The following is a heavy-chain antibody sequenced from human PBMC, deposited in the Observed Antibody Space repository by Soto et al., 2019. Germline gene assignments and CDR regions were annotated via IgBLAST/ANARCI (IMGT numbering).Heavy chain of an antibody. V-gene: IGHV4-59*01. Sequence: PSETLSLTCTVSGGSISSYYWSWIRQPPGKGLELIGYIYYSGSTNYNPSLKSRVTISVDTSKNQFSLKLSSVTAADTAVYYCASFTYYDILTGYHGRHGWFDPWGQGTLVTVSS. CDR3: ASFTYYDILTGYHGRHGWFDP. J-gene: IGHJ5*02. D-gene: IGHD3-9*01. CDR2: IYYSGST. CDR1: GGSISSYY.